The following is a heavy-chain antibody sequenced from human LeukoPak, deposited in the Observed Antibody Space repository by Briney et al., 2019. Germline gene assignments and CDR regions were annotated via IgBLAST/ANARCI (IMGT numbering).Heavy chain of an antibody. V-gene: IGHV4-59*08. CDR3: ARRGYSSGWYYFDY. Sequence: PSETLSLTCTVSGGSISNDYWSWIRQSPGKGLEWIGYIYYSGSTNYNPSLKSRVTISVDTSKNQFSLKLSSVTAADTAVYYCARRGYSSGWYYFDYWGQGTLVTVSS. CDR1: GGSISNDY. J-gene: IGHJ4*02. D-gene: IGHD6-19*01. CDR2: IYYSGST.